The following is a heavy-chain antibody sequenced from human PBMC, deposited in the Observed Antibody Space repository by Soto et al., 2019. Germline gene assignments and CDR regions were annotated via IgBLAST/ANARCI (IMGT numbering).Heavy chain of an antibody. CDR1: GGSISSGGYY. CDR2: IYYSGST. J-gene: IGHJ4*02. CDR3: ARVGGCSSTVLDY. Sequence: QVQLQESGPGLVKPSQTLSLTCTVSGGSISSGGYYWSWIRQHPGNGLEWIGNIYYSGSTYYNPSLKSRVTIALDTSKNQFSLKLRSVTAAETAVYYCARVGGCSSTVLDYWGQGTLVTVSS. D-gene: IGHD2-2*01. V-gene: IGHV4-31*03.